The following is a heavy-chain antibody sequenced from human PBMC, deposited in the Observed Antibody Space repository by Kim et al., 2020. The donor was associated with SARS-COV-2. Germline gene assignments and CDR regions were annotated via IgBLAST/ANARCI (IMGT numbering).Heavy chain of an antibody. Sequence: SQTLSLTCAISGDSVSSNSAAWNWIRQSPSRGLEWLGRTYYRSKWYYDYAVYVKSRITIDPDTSKNHFTLQLNSVTPEDTAVYYCARAGYSRSSKNFDYWGQGSLVTVSS. CDR1: GDSVSSNSAA. D-gene: IGHD5-18*01. CDR3: ARAGYSRSSKNFDY. J-gene: IGHJ4*02. CDR2: TYYRSKWYY. V-gene: IGHV6-1*01.